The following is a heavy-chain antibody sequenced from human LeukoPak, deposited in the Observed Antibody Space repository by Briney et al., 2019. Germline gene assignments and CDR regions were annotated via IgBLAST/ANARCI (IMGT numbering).Heavy chain of an antibody. Sequence: GGSLRLSCAASGFTFSSYSMNWVRQAPGKGLEWVSSISSSSSYIYYADSVKGRFTISRDNAKNSLYLQMNSLRAEDTAVHYCARVPYYYDSSGPDWYFDYWGQGTLVTVSS. D-gene: IGHD3-22*01. V-gene: IGHV3-21*01. CDR1: GFTFSSYS. CDR3: ARVPYYYDSSGPDWYFDY. CDR2: ISSSSSYI. J-gene: IGHJ4*02.